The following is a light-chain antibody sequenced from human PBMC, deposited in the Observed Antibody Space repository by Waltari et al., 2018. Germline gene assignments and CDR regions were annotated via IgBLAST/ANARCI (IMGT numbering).Light chain of an antibody. CDR3: QTRGSGIVT. Sequence: QQPERGPRYLMKLNSDGSHTKGDEIPDRFSGSSSGAERYLTISSLQSEDEAAYYCQTRGSGIVTFGGGTQLTVL. V-gene: IGLV4-69*01. CDR2: LNSDGSH. J-gene: IGLJ2*01.